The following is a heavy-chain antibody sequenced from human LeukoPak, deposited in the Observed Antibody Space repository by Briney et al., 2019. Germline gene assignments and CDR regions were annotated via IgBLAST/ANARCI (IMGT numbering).Heavy chain of an antibody. J-gene: IGHJ3*02. CDR3: ARGLRTMVRGVIRAFDI. CDR2: INHSGST. Sequence: SETLSLTCAVYGGSFSGYYWSWIRQPPGKGLEWIGEINHSGSTNYNPSLKSRVTISVDTSKNQFSLKLSSVTAADTAVYYCARGLRTMVRGVIRAFDIWGQGTMVTVSS. V-gene: IGHV4-34*01. D-gene: IGHD3-10*01. CDR1: GGSFSGYY.